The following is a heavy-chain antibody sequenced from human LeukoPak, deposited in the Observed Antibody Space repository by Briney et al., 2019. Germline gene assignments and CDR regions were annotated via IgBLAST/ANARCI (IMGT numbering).Heavy chain of an antibody. CDR3: ARGPSYYYGSGSHYYYGMDV. D-gene: IGHD3-10*01. CDR2: IKQDGSEK. Sequence: GGSLRLSCAASGFTFSSYWMSWVRQAPGKGLEWVANIKQDGSEKYYVDSVKGRFTISRDNAKNSLYLQMNSLRAEDTAVYYCARGPSYYYGSGSHYYYGMDVWGQGTTVTVSS. J-gene: IGHJ6*02. V-gene: IGHV3-7*01. CDR1: GFTFSSYW.